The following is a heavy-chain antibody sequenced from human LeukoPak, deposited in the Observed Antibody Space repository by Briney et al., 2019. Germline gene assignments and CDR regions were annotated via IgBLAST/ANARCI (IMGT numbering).Heavy chain of an antibody. CDR3: ARLGNLGYCSSTSCYQEYYFDY. Sequence: GGSLRLSCAASGFTFSSYAMHWVRQAPGKGLEWVAVISYDGSNKYYADSVKGRFTISRDNSKNTLYLQMNSLRAEDTAVYYCARLGNLGYCSSTSCYQEYYFDYWGQGTLVTVSS. D-gene: IGHD2-2*01. V-gene: IGHV3-30-3*01. J-gene: IGHJ4*02. CDR2: ISYDGSNK. CDR1: GFTFSSYA.